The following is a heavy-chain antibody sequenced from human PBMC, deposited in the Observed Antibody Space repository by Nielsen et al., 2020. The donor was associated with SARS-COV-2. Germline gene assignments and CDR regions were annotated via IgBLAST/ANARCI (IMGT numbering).Heavy chain of an antibody. CDR2: IYHSGST. D-gene: IGHD3-22*01. V-gene: IGHV4-4*02. Sequence: SETLSLTCAVSGGSISSSNWWSWVRQPPGKGLEWIGEIYHSGSTNYNPSLKSRVTISVDKSKNQFSLKLSSVTAADTAVYYCARDLGSYYYDSYYYYGMDVWGQGTTVTVSS. CDR1: GGSISSSNW. CDR3: ARDLGSYYYDSYYYYGMDV. J-gene: IGHJ6*02.